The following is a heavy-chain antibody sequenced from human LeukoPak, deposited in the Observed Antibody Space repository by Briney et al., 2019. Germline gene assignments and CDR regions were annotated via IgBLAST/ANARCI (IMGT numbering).Heavy chain of an antibody. V-gene: IGHV3-23*01. CDR3: AKSISSGSGAYYRGTFDY. CDR2: ISGSGGNA. CDR1: GFTFTSYA. Sequence: AGGTLRLSCAASGFTFTSYAISWVRQAPGKGLEWVTAISGSGGNAYYADSVRGRFTSSRDNSKNTLYLQMNSLRAEDTAVYYCAKSISSGSGAYYRGTFDYWGMGTLATVSS. D-gene: IGHD3-22*01. J-gene: IGHJ4*02.